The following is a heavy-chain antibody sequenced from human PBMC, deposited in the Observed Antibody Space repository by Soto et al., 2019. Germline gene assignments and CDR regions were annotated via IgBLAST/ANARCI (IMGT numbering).Heavy chain of an antibody. CDR1: GCTFSSYA. D-gene: IGHD6-13*01. V-gene: IGHV1-69*01. CDR3: ARDAAAVGVYFDY. Sequence: QVQLVQSGAEVKKPGSSVKVSCKASGCTFSSYAISWVRQAPGQGLEWMGGIIPIFGTANYAQKFQGRVTINADECTSTAYMELSSQRSEETGVYYCARDAAAVGVYFDYWGQGTLVTVSS. CDR2: IIPIFGTA. J-gene: IGHJ4*02.